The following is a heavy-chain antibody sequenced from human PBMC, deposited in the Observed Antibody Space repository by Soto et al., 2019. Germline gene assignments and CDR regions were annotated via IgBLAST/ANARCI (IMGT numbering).Heavy chain of an antibody. CDR2: IYYSGST. Sequence: ASATLSLTWTVSGGYVINGDYYWSWIPQPSGKGLEWIGYIYYSGSTYYNPSLKSRVTISVDTSKNQFSLKLSSVTAADTAVYYCARVTRLTLDYWGQGSLVTVSS. CDR1: GGYVINGDYY. CDR3: ARVTRLTLDY. J-gene: IGHJ4*02. V-gene: IGHV4-30-4*01. D-gene: IGHD3-16*01.